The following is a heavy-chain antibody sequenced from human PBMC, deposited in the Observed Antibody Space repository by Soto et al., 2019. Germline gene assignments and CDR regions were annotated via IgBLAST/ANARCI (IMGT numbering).Heavy chain of an antibody. J-gene: IGHJ5*02. CDR3: ARGYCSGGSCYANWFDP. CDR2: INPSGGST. CDR1: GYTFTSYY. Sequence: ASVKVSCKASGYTFTSYYMHWLRQAPGQGLEWMGIINPSGGSTSYAQKFQGRVTMTRDTSTSTVYMELSSLRSEDTAVYYCARGYCSGGSCYANWFDPWGQGTLVTVSS. V-gene: IGHV1-46*01. D-gene: IGHD2-15*01.